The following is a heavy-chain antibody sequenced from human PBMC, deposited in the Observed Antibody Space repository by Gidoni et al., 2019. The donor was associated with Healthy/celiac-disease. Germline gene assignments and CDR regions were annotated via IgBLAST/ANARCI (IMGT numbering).Heavy chain of an antibody. D-gene: IGHD6-19*01. V-gene: IGHV1-2*02. CDR3: ARDRSPAKAVAGTILQH. CDR1: GYTFTGYY. J-gene: IGHJ1*01. CDR2: INPNSGGT. Sequence: QVQLVQSGAEVKKPGASVKVSCKASGYTFTGYYMHWVRQAPGQGLEWMGWINPNSGGTNYAQKFQGRVTMTRDTSISTAYMELSRLRSDDTAVYYCARDRSPAKAVAGTILQHWGQGTLVTVSS.